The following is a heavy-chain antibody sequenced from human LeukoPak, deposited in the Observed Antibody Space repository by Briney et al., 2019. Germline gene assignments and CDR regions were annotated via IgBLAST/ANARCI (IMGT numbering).Heavy chain of an antibody. J-gene: IGHJ3*02. D-gene: IGHD2-15*01. V-gene: IGHV5-51*01. CDR1: GYSFTSYW. CDR2: IYPGDSDT. CDR3: ATDLGYCSGGSCYAAFDI. Sequence: GESLKISCKGSGYSFTSYWIGWVRQMPGKGLEWMGIIYPGDSDTRYSPSFQGQVTISADKSISTAYLQWSSLKASDAAMYYCATDLGYCSGGSCYAAFDIWGQGTMVTVSS.